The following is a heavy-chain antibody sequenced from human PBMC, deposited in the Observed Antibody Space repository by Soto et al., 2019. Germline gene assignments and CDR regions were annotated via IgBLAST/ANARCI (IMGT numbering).Heavy chain of an antibody. V-gene: IGHV3-23*01. D-gene: IGHD5-12*01. CDR2: ISDDGDST. CDR1: GFTLSSYA. J-gene: IGHJ4*02. Sequence: GXSLRLSCAASGFTLSSYALHWFRQAPGKGLEWVSSISDDGDSTYYADSVKGRFTISRDNSKNTLYLQMNSLRAEDTAVYYCAKRSGYQEAAYLDYWGQGTLVTVSS. CDR3: AKRSGYQEAAYLDY.